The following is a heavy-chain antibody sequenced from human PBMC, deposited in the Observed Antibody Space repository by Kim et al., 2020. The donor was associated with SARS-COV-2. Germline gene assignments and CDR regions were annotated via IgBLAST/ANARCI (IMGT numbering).Heavy chain of an antibody. CDR2: INHSGST. V-gene: IGHV4-34*01. CDR1: GGSFSGYY. J-gene: IGHJ4*02. CDR3: ARVPRWPVGLDY. D-gene: IGHD6-19*01. Sequence: SETLSLTCAVYGGSFSGYYWSWIRQPPGKGLEWIGEINHSGSTNYNPSLKSRVTISVDTSKNQFSLKLSSVTAADTAVYYCARVPRWPVGLDYWGQGTLVTVSS.